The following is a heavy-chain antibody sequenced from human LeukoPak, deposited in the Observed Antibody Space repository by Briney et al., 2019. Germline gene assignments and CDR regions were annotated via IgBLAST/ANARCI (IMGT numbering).Heavy chain of an antibody. CDR3: ARDSLSSGWYLNPDY. V-gene: IGHV1-46*01. J-gene: IGHJ4*02. CDR2: INPSGGST. Sequence: SVKVSCKASGYTFTSYYMHWVRQAPGQGLEWMGIINPSGGSTSYAQKFQGRVTMTRDTSTSTVYMELSSLRSEDTAVYYCARDSLSSGWYLNPDYWGQGTLVTVSS. D-gene: IGHD6-19*01. CDR1: GYTFTSYY.